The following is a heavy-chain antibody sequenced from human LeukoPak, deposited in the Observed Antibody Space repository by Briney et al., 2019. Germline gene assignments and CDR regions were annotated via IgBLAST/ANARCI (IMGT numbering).Heavy chain of an antibody. CDR3: ARDSPRPLGY. Sequence: GGSLRLSCAASAFTFSGYWMDWVRQAPGKGLVWVARINNDGSSTTYADSVKGRFTISRDNAKNSLYLQMNSLRAEDTAVYYCARDSPRPLGYWGQGTLVTVSS. CDR2: INNDGSST. D-gene: IGHD3-16*01. V-gene: IGHV3-74*01. CDR1: AFTFSGYW. J-gene: IGHJ4*02.